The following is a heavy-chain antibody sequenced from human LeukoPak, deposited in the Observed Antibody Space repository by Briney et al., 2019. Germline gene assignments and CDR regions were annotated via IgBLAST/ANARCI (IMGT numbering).Heavy chain of an antibody. CDR1: GFTFSSYW. Sequence: PGGSLRLSCAASGFTFSSYWMSWVRQAPGKGLEWVANIKQDGSGKYYVDSVKGRFTISRDNAKNSLYLQMNSLRAEDTAVYYCARDMAAAGTFAYYWGQGTLVTVSS. D-gene: IGHD6-13*01. CDR3: ARDMAAAGTFAYY. V-gene: IGHV3-7*01. CDR2: IKQDGSGK. J-gene: IGHJ4*02.